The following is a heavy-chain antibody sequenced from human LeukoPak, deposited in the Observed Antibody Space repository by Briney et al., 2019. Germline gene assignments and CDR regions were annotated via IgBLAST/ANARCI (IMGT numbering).Heavy chain of an antibody. CDR2: IYYSGST. V-gene: IGHV4-30-4*08. CDR1: GGSISSGDYY. Sequence: RSSQTLSLTCTVSGGSISSGDYYWSWIRQPPGKGLEWIGYIYYSGSTSYDPSLKSRVTVSVDTSKTQFSLRLSSVTAADTAVYYCARDLRNRGVFAYWGQGTLVTVSS. CDR3: ARDLRNRGVFAY. D-gene: IGHD3-16*01. J-gene: IGHJ4*02.